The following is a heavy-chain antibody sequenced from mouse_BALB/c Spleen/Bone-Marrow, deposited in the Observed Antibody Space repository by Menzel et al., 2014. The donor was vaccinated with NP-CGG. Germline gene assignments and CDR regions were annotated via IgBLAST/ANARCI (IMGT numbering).Heavy chain of an antibody. CDR1: GYSFTSYY. D-gene: IGHD2-1*01. V-gene: IGHV1-66*01. CDR3: ARRGNWGYAMDY. Sequence: VQLQQSGPELVKPGASVKISCEAPGYSFTSYYIHWVKQRPGQGLEWIGWIFPGSGNIKYNEKFKGEATLTADTSSSTAYMRLSSLTSEDSAVYFCARRGNWGYAMDYWGQGTSVTVSS. CDR2: IFPGSGNI. J-gene: IGHJ4*01.